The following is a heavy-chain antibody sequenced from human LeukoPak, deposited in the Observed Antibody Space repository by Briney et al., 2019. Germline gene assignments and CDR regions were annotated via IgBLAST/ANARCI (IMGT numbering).Heavy chain of an antibody. J-gene: IGHJ3*02. V-gene: IGHV3-48*03. CDR2: ISSSGSTI. CDR1: GFTFSSYE. CDR3: ARVRDYGDYGDAFDI. D-gene: IGHD4-17*01. Sequence: GGSLRLPCAASGFTFSSYEMNWVRQAPGKGLEWVSYISSSGSTIYYADSVKGRFTISRDNAKNSLYLQMNSLRAEDTAVYYCARVRDYGDYGDAFDIWGQGTMVTVSS.